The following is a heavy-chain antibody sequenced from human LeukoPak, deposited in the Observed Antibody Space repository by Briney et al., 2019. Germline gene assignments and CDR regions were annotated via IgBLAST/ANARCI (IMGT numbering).Heavy chain of an antibody. Sequence: SETLSLTCIVSGGSISSYYWSWIRQPPGKGLEWIGYIYSSGSTDYNPSLKSRATISLDTPNHQFSLRLTSVTAADTAVYYCARHVGIHLWSLYFDYWGQGSLVTVSS. CDR1: GGSISSYY. CDR3: ARHVGIHLWSLYFDY. D-gene: IGHD5-18*01. V-gene: IGHV4-59*08. CDR2: IYSSGST. J-gene: IGHJ4*02.